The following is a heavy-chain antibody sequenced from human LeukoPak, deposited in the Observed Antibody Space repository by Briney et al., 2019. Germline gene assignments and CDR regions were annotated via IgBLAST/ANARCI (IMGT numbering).Heavy chain of an antibody. CDR2: INTNTGNP. CDR3: ARPPTPYYYDSSTYPDDAFDI. CDR1: GYTFTSYT. V-gene: IGHV7-4-1*02. D-gene: IGHD3-22*01. J-gene: IGHJ3*02. Sequence: ASVKVSCKASGYTFTSYTMNWVRQAPGQGLEWMGWINTNTGNPAYAQGFTGRFVFSLDTSVSTAYLQISSLKAEDTAVYYCARPPTPYYYDSSTYPDDAFDIWGQGTMVSASS.